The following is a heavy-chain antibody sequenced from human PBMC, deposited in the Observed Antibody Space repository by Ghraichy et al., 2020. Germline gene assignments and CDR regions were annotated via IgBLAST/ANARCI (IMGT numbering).Heavy chain of an antibody. CDR1: GFTFSSYA. CDR3: VCTATTFKVSYGMDV. CDR2: ISTNGGTT. Sequence: GGSLRLSCSASGFTFSSYAMHWVRQAPGKGLEYVSAISTNGGTTYYADSVKGRFTISRDNSKNTLYLQMSSLRAEDTAVYFCVCTATTFKVSYGMDVWGHGTTVTVSS. J-gene: IGHJ6*02. V-gene: IGHV3-64D*06. D-gene: IGHD4-11*01.